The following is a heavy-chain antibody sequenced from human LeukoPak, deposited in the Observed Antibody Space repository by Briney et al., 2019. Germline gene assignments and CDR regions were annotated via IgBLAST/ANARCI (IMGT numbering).Heavy chain of an antibody. J-gene: IGHJ4*02. CDR3: AKETTIAAQNDN. CDR1: GFTFTNYN. D-gene: IGHD6-6*01. V-gene: IGHV3-21*04. CDR2: ISSTSNYI. Sequence: GGSLRLSCAASGFTFTNYNMNWVRQAPGKGLEWVSSISSTSNYISYTDSLKGRFTISRDNSKNTLYLQMNSLRAEDTAVYYCAKETTIAAQNDNWGQGTLVTVSS.